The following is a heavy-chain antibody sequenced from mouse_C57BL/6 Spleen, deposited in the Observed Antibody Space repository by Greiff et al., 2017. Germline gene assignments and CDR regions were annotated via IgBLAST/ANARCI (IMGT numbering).Heavy chain of an antibody. Sequence: QVQLQQPGAELVKPGASVKLSCKASGYTFTSYWMHWVKQRPGQGLEWIGMIHPNSGSTNYNEKFKSKATLTVDKSSSTAYMQLSSLTCEDSAVYYCARGIYDGPTGYFDVWGTGTTVTVSS. CDR2: IHPNSGST. J-gene: IGHJ1*03. CDR3: ARGIYDGPTGYFDV. V-gene: IGHV1-64*01. CDR1: GYTFTSYW. D-gene: IGHD2-3*01.